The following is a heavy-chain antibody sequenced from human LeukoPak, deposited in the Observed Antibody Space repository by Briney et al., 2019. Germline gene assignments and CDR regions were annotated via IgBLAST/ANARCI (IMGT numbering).Heavy chain of an antibody. V-gene: IGHV3-20*04. Sequence: GGSLRLSCAASGFNFDDYGMSWVRQAPGKGLEWVSGINWNGGGTGYADSVKGLFTISRENAKNSLYLQMNSLKAEDTALYYCARGPLQTIPTSKIVVYYYPFDYWGQGTLVTVSS. CDR3: ARGPLQTIPTSKIVVYYYPFDY. J-gene: IGHJ4*02. CDR2: INWNGGGT. D-gene: IGHD3-22*01. CDR1: GFNFDDYG.